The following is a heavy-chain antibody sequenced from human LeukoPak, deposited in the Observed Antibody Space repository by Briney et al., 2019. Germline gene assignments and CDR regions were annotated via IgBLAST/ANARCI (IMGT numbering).Heavy chain of an antibody. Sequence: GGSLRLSCAASGFTFSSYAMHWVRQAPGKGLEWVAVISYDGSNKYYADSVKGRFTISRDNSKNTLYLQMNSLRSEDTAVYYCAMPSSGSYFLLSPFDYWGQGTLVTVSS. CDR1: GFTFSSYA. D-gene: IGHD1-26*01. CDR3: AMPSSGSYFLLSPFDY. J-gene: IGHJ4*02. V-gene: IGHV3-30*01. CDR2: ISYDGSNK.